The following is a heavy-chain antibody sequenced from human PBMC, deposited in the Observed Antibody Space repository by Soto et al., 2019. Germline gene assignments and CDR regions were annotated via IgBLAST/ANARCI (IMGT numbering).Heavy chain of an antibody. CDR2: INPNSGGT. CDR3: ARDGVPVDTAMAATITRPDI. D-gene: IGHD5-18*01. J-gene: IGHJ3*02. Sequence: ASVKVSCKASGYTFTGYYMHWVRQAPGQGLEWMGWINPNSGGTNYAQKFQGRVTMTRDTSISTAYMELSRLRSDDTAVYYCARDGVPVDTAMAATITRPDIWGQ. V-gene: IGHV1-2*02. CDR1: GYTFTGYY.